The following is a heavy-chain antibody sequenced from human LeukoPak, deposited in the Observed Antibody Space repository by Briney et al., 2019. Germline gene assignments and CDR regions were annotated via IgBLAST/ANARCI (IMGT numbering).Heavy chain of an antibody. V-gene: IGHV4-39*07. Sequence: PSETLSLTCTVSGGSISSSSYYWGWIRQPPGKGLEWIGSIYYSGSTYYNPSLKSRVTISVDTSKNQFSLKLSSVTAADTAVYYCARELYPPLLYSFDYWGQGTLVTVSS. CDR2: IYYSGST. D-gene: IGHD2-21*02. CDR3: ARELYPPLLYSFDY. CDR1: GGSISSSSYY. J-gene: IGHJ4*02.